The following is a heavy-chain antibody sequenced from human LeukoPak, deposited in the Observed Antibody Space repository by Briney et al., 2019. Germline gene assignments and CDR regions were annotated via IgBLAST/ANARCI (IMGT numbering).Heavy chain of an antibody. D-gene: IGHD1-7*01. Sequence: SETLSLTCTVSGGSISGYYWSWIRQPPGKGLEWIGYIYYSGSTNYNPSLESRVTISVDTSNNQFSLKLSSVTAADTAVYYCARVRTRWVDYWGQGTLVTVSS. CDR1: GGSISGYY. CDR3: ARVRTRWVDY. V-gene: IGHV4-59*12. CDR2: IYYSGST. J-gene: IGHJ4*02.